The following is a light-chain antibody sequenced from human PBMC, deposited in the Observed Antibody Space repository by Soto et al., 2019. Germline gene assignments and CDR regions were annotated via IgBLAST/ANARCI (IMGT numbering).Light chain of an antibody. CDR1: TRDVGTYNL. Sequence: QSVLTQPASVSGSPGQSITISCIGTTRDVGTYNLVSWYQKHPGNAPKLMIYEVSRRPSGVSNRFSGSKSANTASLTISGLQAEDEADYYCTSHTASSTWVFGGGTKLTVL. V-gene: IGLV2-14*02. J-gene: IGLJ3*02. CDR3: TSHTASSTWV. CDR2: EVS.